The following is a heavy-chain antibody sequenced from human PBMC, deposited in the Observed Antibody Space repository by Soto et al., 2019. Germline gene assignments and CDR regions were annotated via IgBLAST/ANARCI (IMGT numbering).Heavy chain of an antibody. CDR2: ISASGDDT. CDR1: GLTFSSSA. V-gene: IGHV3-23*01. D-gene: IGHD3-10*01. J-gene: IGHJ4*02. CDR3: AKRKYGSSGGYYNNLDY. Sequence: GRSLRLSCAASGLTFSSSAMNWVRQLPGKGLQWVSAISASGDDTYYSDSVKGRSTISRDNSKNTLYVQMNSLRVEDTAIYNCAKRKYGSSGGYYNNLDYWGRGTVVTVSS.